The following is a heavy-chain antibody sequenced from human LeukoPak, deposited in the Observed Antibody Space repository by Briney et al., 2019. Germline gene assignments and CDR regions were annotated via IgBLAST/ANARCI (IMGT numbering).Heavy chain of an antibody. CDR1: GGSISSDY. CDR2: IYTTGTT. D-gene: IGHD3-22*01. CDR3: ARGSGYWYWFDH. J-gene: IGHJ5*02. Sequence: SETLSLTCIVSGGSISSDYWNWIRQPAGKGLEWIGRIYTTGTTNYNPSLKSRVTMSVDTSKNQFSLNLSSVTAADTAVYYCARGSGYWYWFDHWGQGALVTVSS. V-gene: IGHV4-4*07.